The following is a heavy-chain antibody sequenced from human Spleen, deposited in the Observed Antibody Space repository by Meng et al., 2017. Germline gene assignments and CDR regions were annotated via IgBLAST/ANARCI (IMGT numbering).Heavy chain of an antibody. CDR3: ARDVGPYCFDY. CDR1: GFTFSSYG. V-gene: IGHV3-23*01. CDR2: LSGSGSST. Sequence: GESLKISCAASGFTFSSYGMSWVRQAPGKGLEWVSDLSGSGSSTYYADSVKGRFTISRDNSKNTLYLQMNSLRAEDTAVYYCARDVGPYCFDYWGQGTLVTVSS. D-gene: IGHD1-26*01. J-gene: IGHJ4*02.